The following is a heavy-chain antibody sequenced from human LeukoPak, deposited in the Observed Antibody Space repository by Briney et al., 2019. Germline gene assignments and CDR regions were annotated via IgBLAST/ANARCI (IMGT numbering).Heavy chain of an antibody. J-gene: IGHJ4*02. CDR3: ARGATPADY. D-gene: IGHD1-26*01. V-gene: IGHV4-59*12. CDR2: IYYSGST. Sequence: SETLSLTCTVSGGSISSYYWSWIRQPPGKGLEWIGYIYYSGSTNYNPSLKSRVTISVDTSKNQFSLKLSSVTAADTAVYYCARGATPADYWGQGTLVTVSS. CDR1: GGSISSYY.